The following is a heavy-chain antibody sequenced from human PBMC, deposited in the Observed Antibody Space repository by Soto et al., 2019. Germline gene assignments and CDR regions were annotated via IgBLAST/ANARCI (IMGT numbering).Heavy chain of an antibody. CDR3: ARDPGYSYGDN. J-gene: IGHJ4*02. CDR1: GYTFTKYG. D-gene: IGHD5-18*01. V-gene: IGHV1-18*04. CDR2: VSPYNGNT. Sequence: ASVKVSCKTSGYTFTKYGISWVRQAPGQGLEWIGWVSPYNGNTNHAQKFQGRVTMTTDTSTSTGYMELSSLRSEDTAVYYCARDPGYSYGDNWGQGTLVTVSS.